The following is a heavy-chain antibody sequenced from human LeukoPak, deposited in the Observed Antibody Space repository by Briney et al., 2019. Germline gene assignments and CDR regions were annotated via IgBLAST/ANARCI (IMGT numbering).Heavy chain of an antibody. CDR1: GGTFSSYA. CDR3: ARDIYYDSSGYSDAFDI. J-gene: IGHJ3*02. Sequence: SVKVSCKASGGTFSSYAISWVRQAPGQGLEWMGGIIPIFGTANYAQKFQGRVTITTDESTSTAYMELSSLRSEDTAVYYCARDIYYDSSGYSDAFDIWGQGTMVTVSS. D-gene: IGHD3-22*01. CDR2: IIPIFGTA. V-gene: IGHV1-69*05.